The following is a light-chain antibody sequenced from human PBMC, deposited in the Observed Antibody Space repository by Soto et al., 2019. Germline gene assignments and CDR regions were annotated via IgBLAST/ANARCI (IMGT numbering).Light chain of an antibody. CDR3: SSYTSSSTGV. CDR2: EVS. V-gene: IGLV2-14*01. Sequence: QSALTQPASVSGSTGPSITISCTGTSSDVGGYNYVSWYQQHPGKAPKLMIYEVSNRPSGVSNRFSCSKSGNTASLTISGLQAEDEADYYCSSYTSSSTGVFGTGTKVTVL. J-gene: IGLJ1*01. CDR1: SSDVGGYNY.